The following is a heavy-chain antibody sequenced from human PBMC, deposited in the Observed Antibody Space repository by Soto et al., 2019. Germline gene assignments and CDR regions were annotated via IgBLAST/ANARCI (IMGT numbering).Heavy chain of an antibody. D-gene: IGHD1-26*01. Sequence: QVQLVQSGTVVQRRGSSVKVSCQASGGSFSNHGMAWVRQAPGQGLEWMGGIIPTFGTATYAPKFQGRVTITAHKSTNTAYMELSSLRSEDTAVYYCASERSAQYFDFWGQGTLITVSS. J-gene: IGHJ4*02. V-gene: IGHV1-69*06. CDR3: ASERSAQYFDF. CDR2: IIPTFGTA. CDR1: GGSFSNHG.